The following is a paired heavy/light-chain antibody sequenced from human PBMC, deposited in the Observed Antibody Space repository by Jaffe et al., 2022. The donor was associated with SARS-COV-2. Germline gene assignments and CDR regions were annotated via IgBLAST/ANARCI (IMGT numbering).Light chain of an antibody. CDR3: HHYGSSPGT. J-gene: IGKJ1*01. V-gene: IGKV3-20*01. Sequence: EVVLTQSPGTLSLSPGESATLSCRASQSGRSTFLAWYQQKPGQAPRLLIYGAFTRATGIPDRFSGSGSGPDFTLTISRLEPEDFAVYYCHHYGSSPGTFGQGTKVEIK. CDR1: QSGRSTF. CDR2: GAF.
Heavy chain of an antibody. CDR2: IYPGDSDT. J-gene: IGHJ4*02. Sequence: EVQLVQSGTEVKKPGESLKISCKGSGYSFSSYWIGWVRQMPGKGPEWMGIIYPGDSDTRYSPSFQGQVTISADKSISTAYLQWSSLKASDTAMYFCARRGMDSSGWPADYWGQGTLVTVSS. CDR1: GYSFSSYW. D-gene: IGHD6-19*01. CDR3: ARRGMDSSGWPADY. V-gene: IGHV5-51*01.